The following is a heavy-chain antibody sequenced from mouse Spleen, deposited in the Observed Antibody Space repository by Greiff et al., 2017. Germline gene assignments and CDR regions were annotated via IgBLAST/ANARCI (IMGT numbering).Heavy chain of an antibody. D-gene: IGHD2-1*01. CDR1: GFSLTSYG. J-gene: IGHJ4*01. Sequence: QVQLKETGPGLVAPSQSLSITSTVSGFSLTSYGVHWVRQPPGKGLEWLVVIWSDGSTNYNSALKSRLSISKDNSKSQVFLKMNSLQTDDTAMYYCARHPLYGKTPYAMDYWGQGTSVTVSS. CDR2: IWSDGST. CDR3: ARHPLYGKTPYAMDY. V-gene: IGHV2-6-1*01.